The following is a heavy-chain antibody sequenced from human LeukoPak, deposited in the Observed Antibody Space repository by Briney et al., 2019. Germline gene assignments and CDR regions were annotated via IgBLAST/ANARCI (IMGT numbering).Heavy chain of an antibody. CDR2: IYSGGST. V-gene: IGHV3-53*01. CDR3: AINGAPHSIAAAGTFDY. Sequence: HAGGSLRLSCAASGFTVSSNYMSWVRQAPGKGLEWVSVIYSGGSTYYADSVKGRFTISRDNSKNTLYLQMNSLRAEDTAVYYCAINGAPHSIAAAGTFDYWGQGTLVTVSS. J-gene: IGHJ4*02. D-gene: IGHD6-13*01. CDR1: GFTVSSNY.